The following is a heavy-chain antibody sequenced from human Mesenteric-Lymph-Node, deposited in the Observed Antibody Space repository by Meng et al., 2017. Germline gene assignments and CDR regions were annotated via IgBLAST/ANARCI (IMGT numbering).Heavy chain of an antibody. CDR2: IYYSGST. J-gene: IGHJ5*02. CDR3: AREGGYSSPFDP. CDR1: GGSHQRGCYH. Sequence: LQGSGPRTVKPSQTPALTRTVSGGSHQRGCYHLSWIRPDPGEGLQWIGYIYYSGSTYYNPSLKSRVTISVDTSKNQFSLKLTSVSAADTAVYYCAREGGYSSPFDPWGQGILVTVS. V-gene: IGHV4-31*03. D-gene: IGHD6-13*01.